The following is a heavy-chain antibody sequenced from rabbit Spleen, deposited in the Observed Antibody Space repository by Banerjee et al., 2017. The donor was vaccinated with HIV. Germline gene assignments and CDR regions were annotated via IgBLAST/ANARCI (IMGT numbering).Heavy chain of an antibody. D-gene: IGHD7-1*01. CDR1: GFTLSSYYM. CDR3: ARFYAGYGDFGYAAM. CDR2: IDPVFGIT. J-gene: IGHJ4*01. V-gene: IGHV1S45*01. Sequence: QEQLVESGGGLVQPGGSLKLSCKASGFTLSSYYMNWVRQAPGKGLEWIGYIDPVFGITYYASWAKGRFTISKTSSTTVTLQMTSLTVADTGTYFCARFYAGYGDFGYAAMWGPGTLVTVS.